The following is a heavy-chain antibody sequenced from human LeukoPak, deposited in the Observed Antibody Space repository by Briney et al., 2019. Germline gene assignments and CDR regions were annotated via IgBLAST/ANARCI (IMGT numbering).Heavy chain of an antibody. V-gene: IGHV3-66*01. CDR3: AKDPSGWSRRFDY. CDR1: GFTVSSNY. CDR2: IYSGGST. D-gene: IGHD6-19*01. J-gene: IGHJ4*02. Sequence: GGSLRLSCAAFGFTVSSNYMSWVRQAPGKGLEWVSVIYSGGSTYYADSVKGRFTISRDNSKNTLYLQMNSLRAEDTAVYYCAKDPSGWSRRFDYWGQGTLVTVSS.